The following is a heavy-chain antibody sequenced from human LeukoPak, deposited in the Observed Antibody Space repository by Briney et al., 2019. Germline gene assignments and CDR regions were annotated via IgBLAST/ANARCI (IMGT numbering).Heavy chain of an antibody. J-gene: IGHJ3*02. CDR2: MNPNSGNT. Sequence: ASVKVSCKASGYTFTSYDINWVRQATGQGLEWMGWMNPNSGNTGYAQKFQGRVTITRNTSISTAYMELSSLRSEDTAVYYCALLTFGGVIVRDAFDIWGQGTMVTVSS. CDR1: GYTFTSYD. D-gene: IGHD3-16*02. CDR3: ALLTFGGVIVRDAFDI. V-gene: IGHV1-8*03.